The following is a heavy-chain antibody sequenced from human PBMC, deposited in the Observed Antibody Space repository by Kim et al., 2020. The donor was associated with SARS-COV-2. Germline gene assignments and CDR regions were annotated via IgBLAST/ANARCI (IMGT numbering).Heavy chain of an antibody. CDR3: ATTYYYDSSGNYYQYYFEY. J-gene: IGHJ4*02. D-gene: IGHD3-22*01. Sequence: SETLSLTCTVSGGSISSGGYYWSWIRQHPGKGLEWIGYIYYSGSTYYNPSLKSRVTISVDTSKNQFSLKLSSVTAADTAVYYCATTYYYDSSGNYYQYYFEYWGQGTLVTVSP. V-gene: IGHV4-31*03. CDR1: GGSISSGGYY. CDR2: IYYSGST.